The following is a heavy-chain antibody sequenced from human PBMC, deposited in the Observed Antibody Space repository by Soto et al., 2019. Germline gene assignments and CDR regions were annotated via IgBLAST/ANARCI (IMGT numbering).Heavy chain of an antibody. CDR3: ARDGVTRRIDF. V-gene: IGHV3-21*02. Sequence: EVQLVESGGGLVKPGGSLRLSCAASGFTFSSYPMHWVRQAPGKGLEWVSSISESGSYIYYATSVRGRFTISRDNAKNSLSLHINSLGAEDTAVYFCARDGVTRRIDFWGQGTLVTVSS. CDR1: GFTFSSYP. D-gene: IGHD2-21*02. CDR2: ISESGSYI. J-gene: IGHJ4*02.